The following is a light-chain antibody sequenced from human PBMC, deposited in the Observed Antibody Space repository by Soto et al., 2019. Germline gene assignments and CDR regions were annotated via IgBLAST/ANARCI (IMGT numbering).Light chain of an antibody. V-gene: IGKV3-20*01. J-gene: IGKJ4*01. Sequence: DIVLTQSPGTLSLSPGETATLSCRASQSVSSSFLTWYQQKPGQAPRLLIYGASSRATGIPDRFSGSGSGTDFTLTISRLEPEDFAVYYCQQYGSSRLTFGGGTKVDIK. CDR2: GAS. CDR1: QSVSSSF. CDR3: QQYGSSRLT.